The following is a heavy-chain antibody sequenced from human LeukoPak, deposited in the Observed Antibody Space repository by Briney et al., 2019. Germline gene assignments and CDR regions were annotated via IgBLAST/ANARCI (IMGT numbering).Heavy chain of an antibody. CDR2: IIPIFGTA. V-gene: IGHV1-69*01. CDR3: ATREPRGSYYYYYMDV. Sequence: SSVKLSCKASGGTFSSYAISWVRQAPGQGLEWMGGIIPIFGTANYAQKFQGRVTITADESTSTAYMELSRLRSDDTAVYYCATREPRGSYYYYYMDVWGKGPTVPVSS. J-gene: IGHJ6*03. CDR1: GGTFSSYA. D-gene: IGHD3-10*01.